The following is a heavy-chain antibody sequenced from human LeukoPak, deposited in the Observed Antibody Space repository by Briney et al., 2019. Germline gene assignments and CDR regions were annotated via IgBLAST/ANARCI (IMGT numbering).Heavy chain of an antibody. D-gene: IGHD3-10*01. V-gene: IGHV5-51*01. CDR3: ARQSRDVSKTRGYYFDS. Sequence: PGESLKISCQVSGYIFTNYWIGWVRQMPGKGLESMGIIYPSDSDTTYSPSFEGQVTISADKSIDTVYLQWSSLKASDTATYYCARQSRDVSKTRGYYFDSWGQGTLVTVSS. CDR1: GYIFTNYW. CDR2: IYPSDSDT. J-gene: IGHJ4*02.